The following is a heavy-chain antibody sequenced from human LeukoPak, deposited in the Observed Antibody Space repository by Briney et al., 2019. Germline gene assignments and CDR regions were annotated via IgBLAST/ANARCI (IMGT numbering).Heavy chain of an antibody. CDR1: GGSISSSSYY. Sequence: RPSETLSLTCTVSGGSISSSSYYWGWIRQPPGKGLEWIGSIYYSDSGKMYYNPSLKSRVTISADTSKNQFSLKVSSVTAADTAVYYCARRPPALGAFDIWGQGTMVSVSS. J-gene: IGHJ3*02. CDR3: ARRPPALGAFDI. CDR2: IYYSDSGKM. V-gene: IGHV4-39*01.